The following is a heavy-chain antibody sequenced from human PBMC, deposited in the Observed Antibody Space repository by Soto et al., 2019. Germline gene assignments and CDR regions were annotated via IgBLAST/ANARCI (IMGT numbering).Heavy chain of an antibody. CDR3: AKDLIARNGIWEPPDL. J-gene: IGHJ3*01. D-gene: IGHD2-8*01. CDR2: IWYDATYK. V-gene: IGHV3-33*06. Sequence: GGSLRLSCTASGFTFSRNGMHWVRQAPGKGLEWVAVIWYDATYKYYGDSVNGRFTVSRDNSKNTVYLQMDSLRVEDTAVYYCAKDLIARNGIWEPPDLWGQGTEVTVSS. CDR1: GFTFSRNG.